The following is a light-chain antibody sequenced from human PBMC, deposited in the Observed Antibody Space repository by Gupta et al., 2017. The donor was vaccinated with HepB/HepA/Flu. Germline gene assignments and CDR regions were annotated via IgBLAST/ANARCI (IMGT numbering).Light chain of an antibody. Sequence: DIQMTQSPSSLSASVGDRVTISPRARRGISNFLAWHQKTPGKTPKLLNYAATTAQSGVPSRISGSASATYFPLTISSLHPEDVATYCCQRENGARGTFGQGTKLEIK. J-gene: IGKJ1*01. CDR1: RGISNF. V-gene: IGKV1-27*01. CDR3: QRENGARGT. CDR2: AAT.